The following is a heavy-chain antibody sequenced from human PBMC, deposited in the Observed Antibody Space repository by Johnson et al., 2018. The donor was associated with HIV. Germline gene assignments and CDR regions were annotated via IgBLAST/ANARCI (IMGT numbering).Heavy chain of an antibody. D-gene: IGHD5-18*01. Sequence: VQLVESGGTVVRPGGSLRLSCAASGFTLSSYWMSWVRQAPGKGLEWVANIKQEGSEKYYGDTVKGRFTISRDNAKNSLYLQMNSLRAEDTAVYYCAREGYSYGYDAFDIWGQGTMVTVSS. CDR2: IKQEGSEK. CDR1: GFTLSSYW. J-gene: IGHJ3*02. V-gene: IGHV3-7*01. CDR3: AREGYSYGYDAFDI.